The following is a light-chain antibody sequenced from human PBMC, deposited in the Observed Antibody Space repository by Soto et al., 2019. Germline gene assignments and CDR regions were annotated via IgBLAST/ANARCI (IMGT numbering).Light chain of an antibody. V-gene: IGKV3-15*01. CDR2: GAS. J-gene: IGKJ1*01. CDR1: QSLSSN. CDR3: QQYNTWPWT. Sequence: TQSPATVSVSPGERATVSCRASQSLSSNLAWYQQKPGQAPRLLILGASERVNGIPARFSGSGSGTEFTLSISSLQSVDFAIYYCQQYNTWPWTFGQGTKVEI.